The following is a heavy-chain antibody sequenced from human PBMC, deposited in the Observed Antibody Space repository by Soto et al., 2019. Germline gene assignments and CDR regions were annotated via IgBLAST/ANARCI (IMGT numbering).Heavy chain of an antibody. CDR3: ARDLSGSSYIYYYYGMDV. CDR2: IKQDGSEK. V-gene: IGHV3-7*03. Sequence: GSLRLSCAASGFTFSSYWMSWVRQAPGKGLEWVANIKQDGSEKYYVDSVKGRFTISRDDAKNSLYLQMNSLRAEDTAVYYCARDLSGSSYIYYYYGMDVWGQGTTVT. D-gene: IGHD2-15*01. J-gene: IGHJ6*02. CDR1: GFTFSSYW.